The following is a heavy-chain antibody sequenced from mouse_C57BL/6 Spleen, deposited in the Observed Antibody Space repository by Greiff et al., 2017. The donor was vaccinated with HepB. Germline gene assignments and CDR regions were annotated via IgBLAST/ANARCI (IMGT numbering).Heavy chain of an antibody. J-gene: IGHJ1*03. CDR3: ARRSGSSYDWYFDV. CDR2: IHPNSGST. D-gene: IGHD1-1*01. V-gene: IGHV1-64*01. Sequence: VQLQQPGAELVKPGASVKLSCKASGYTFTSYWMHWVKQRPGQGLEWIGMIHPNSGSTNYNEKFKSKATLTVDKSSSTAYMQLSSLTSEDSAVYYCARRSGSSYDWYFDVWGTGTTVTVSS. CDR1: GYTFTSYW.